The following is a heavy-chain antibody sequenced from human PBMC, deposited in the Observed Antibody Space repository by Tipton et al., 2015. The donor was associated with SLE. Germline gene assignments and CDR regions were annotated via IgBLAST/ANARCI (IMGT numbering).Heavy chain of an antibody. CDR3: ARLEVQEMGYYYDYMDV. D-gene: IGHD5-24*01. V-gene: IGHV4-61*02. CDR2: IYTRGST. CDR1: GDSISSGYHY. J-gene: IGHJ6*03. Sequence: TLSLTCTVSGDSISSGYHYWSWIRQPAGQGLEWIGRIYTRGSTNYNPSLKSRVTISVDTSKNQFSLKLSSVTAADTAVYYCARLEVQEMGYYYDYMDVWGKGTTVTVSS.